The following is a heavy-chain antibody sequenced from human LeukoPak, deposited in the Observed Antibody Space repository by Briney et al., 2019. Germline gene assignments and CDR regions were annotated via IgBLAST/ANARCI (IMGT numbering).Heavy chain of an antibody. D-gene: IGHD3-22*01. V-gene: IGHV1-69*05. CDR3: ARDGMIVDDDAFDI. Sequence: IIPIFGTANYAQKFQGRVTITTDESTSTAYMELSSLRSEDTAVYYCARDGMIVDDDAFDIWGQGTMVTVSS. CDR2: IIPIFGTA. J-gene: IGHJ3*02.